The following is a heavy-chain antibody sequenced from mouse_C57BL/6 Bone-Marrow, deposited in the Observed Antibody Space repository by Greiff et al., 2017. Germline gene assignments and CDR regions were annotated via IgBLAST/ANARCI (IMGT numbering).Heavy chain of an antibody. Sequence: EVQLVESGPGLVKPSQSLSLTCSVTGYSITSGYYWNWIRQFPGNKLEWMGYISYDGSNNYNPSLKNRISITRDTSKNQFFLKLNSVTTEDTATYYCAREGDSNYVGGAMDYWGQGTSVTVSS. V-gene: IGHV3-6*01. CDR1: GYSITSGYY. J-gene: IGHJ4*01. CDR2: ISYDGSN. CDR3: AREGDSNYVGGAMDY. D-gene: IGHD2-5*01.